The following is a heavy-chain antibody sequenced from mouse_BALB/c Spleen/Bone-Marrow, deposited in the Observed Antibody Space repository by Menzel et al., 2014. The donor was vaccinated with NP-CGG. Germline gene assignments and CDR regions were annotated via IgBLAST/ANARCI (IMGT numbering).Heavy chain of an antibody. V-gene: IGHV1S81*02. D-gene: IGHD2-14*01. Sequence: QVQLQQPGAELVKPGASVKLSCKASGYTFTSYWMHWVKQRPGQGLEWIGEINPSNGRTNYNEKFKSKATLTVDKSSSTAYMQLSSLTSEDSAVYYCARGGRYDERTWFAYWGQGTPVTVSA. CDR2: INPSNGRT. J-gene: IGHJ3*01. CDR1: GYTFTSYW. CDR3: ARGGRYDERTWFAY.